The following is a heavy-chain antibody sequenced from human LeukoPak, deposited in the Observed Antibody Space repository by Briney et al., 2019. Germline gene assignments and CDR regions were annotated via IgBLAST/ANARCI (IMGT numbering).Heavy chain of an antibody. J-gene: IGHJ6*03. CDR1: GFTFDDYA. V-gene: IGHV3-43*02. CDR3: AKVGAMSIYLYFHYMDV. Sequence: PGGSLRLSCAASGFTFDDYAMHWVRQVPGKGLEWVSLISGDGGSTYYADSVKGRFTISRDNSKNSLYLQMNSLRTEDTALYYCAKVGAMSIYLYFHYMDVWGKGTTVTVSS. D-gene: IGHD1-26*01. CDR2: ISGDGGST.